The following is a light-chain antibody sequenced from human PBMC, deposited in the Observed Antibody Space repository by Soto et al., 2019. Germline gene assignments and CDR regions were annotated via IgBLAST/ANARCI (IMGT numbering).Light chain of an antibody. CDR1: QSISSY. J-gene: IGKJ1*01. V-gene: IGKV1-39*01. CDR3: QLSYSTPWT. CDR2: AAS. Sequence: DIQMTQPPSSLSASVGARVTITCRASQSISSYLNWYQQKPGKAPKLLIYAASSLQSGVPSRFSGSGSGTDFTLTISSLQPEDFATYYCQLSYSTPWTFGQGTKVEIK.